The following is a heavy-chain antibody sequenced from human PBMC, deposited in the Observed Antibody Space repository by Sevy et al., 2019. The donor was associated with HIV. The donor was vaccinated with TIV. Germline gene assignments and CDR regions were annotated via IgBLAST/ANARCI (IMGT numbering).Heavy chain of an antibody. CDR3: ARDQRVKYCGCGSCYSCAPFDY. J-gene: IGHJ4*02. V-gene: IGHV3-7*03. D-gene: IGHD2-15*01. Sequence: GGSLRLSCAASGFTFSSYWMSWVRQAPGKGLEWVANIKQDGSEKYYVDSVKGRITISRDNAKNSLYLQMNSLRAEDTAVNYCARDQRVKYCGCGSCYSCAPFDYWGQGTLVTVSS. CDR1: GFTFSSYW. CDR2: IKQDGSEK.